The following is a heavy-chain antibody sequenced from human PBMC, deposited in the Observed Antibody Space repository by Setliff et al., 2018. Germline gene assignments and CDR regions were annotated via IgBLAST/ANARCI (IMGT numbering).Heavy chain of an antibody. Sequence: GGSLRLSCTASGLSYINDWVSWVRQAPGKGLEWLASINPHGSEKYYADSVKGRFTISRDNAKNSLSLQMTNLRTEDTAVYYCFGAGTCSYWGQGTLVTVS. CDR2: INPHGSEK. CDR3: FGAGTCSY. J-gene: IGHJ4*02. V-gene: IGHV3-7*01. CDR1: GLSYINDW. D-gene: IGHD1-1*01.